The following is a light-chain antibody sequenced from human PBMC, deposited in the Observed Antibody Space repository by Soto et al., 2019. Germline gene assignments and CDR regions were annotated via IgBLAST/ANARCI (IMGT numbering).Light chain of an antibody. CDR3: QQYESLPYT. CDR2: DAI. J-gene: IGKJ2*01. V-gene: IGKV1-33*01. Sequence: DIQMTQSPSSLSASVGDRVTITCQASQDISQYLNWYQQKSGKAPKLLVYDAINLETGVPSRFSGCGSGTDFTFTISSLHPEDIGTYYCQQYESLPYTFGQGTKLEIK. CDR1: QDISQY.